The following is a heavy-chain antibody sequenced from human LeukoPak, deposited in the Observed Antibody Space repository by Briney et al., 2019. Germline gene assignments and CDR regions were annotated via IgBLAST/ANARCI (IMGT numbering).Heavy chain of an antibody. CDR3: AARGGWFDP. CDR1: GGSLSGYY. V-gene: IGHV4-34*01. J-gene: IGHJ5*02. CDR2: INHSGST. D-gene: IGHD3-10*01. Sequence: PSETLSLTCAVYGGSLSGYYWSWIRQPPGKGLEWIGEINHSGSTNYNPSLKSRVTISVDTSKNQFSLKLSSVTAADTAVYYCAARGGWFDPWGQGTLVTVSS.